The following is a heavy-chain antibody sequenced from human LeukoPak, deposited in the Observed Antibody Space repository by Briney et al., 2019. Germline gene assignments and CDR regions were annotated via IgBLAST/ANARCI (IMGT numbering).Heavy chain of an antibody. CDR2: IYYSGST. CDR3: ARGPPRETRNYYYYYYMDV. Sequence: SETLSLTCAVYGGSISSYYWSWIRQPPGKGLEWIGYIYYSGSTNYNPSLKSRVTISVDTSKNQFSLKLSSVTAADTAVYYCARGPPRETRNYYYYYYMDVWGKGTTVTISS. CDR1: GGSISSYY. J-gene: IGHJ6*03. D-gene: IGHD4-23*01. V-gene: IGHV4-59*01.